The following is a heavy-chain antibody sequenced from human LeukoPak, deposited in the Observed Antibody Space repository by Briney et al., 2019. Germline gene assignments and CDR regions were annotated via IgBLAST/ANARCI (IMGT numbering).Heavy chain of an antibody. CDR2: INTDGSGT. V-gene: IGHV3-74*01. D-gene: IGHD4-23*01. Sequence: GGSLRLSCAASGFTFRSSWMHWVRRAPGKGLVWVSRINTDGSGTIYADSVKGRFTISRDNAKNTLYLQMNSLRVEDTAVYYCASFTNSAAFDIWGQGTMVTVSS. CDR3: ASFTNSAAFDI. J-gene: IGHJ3*02. CDR1: GFTFRSSW.